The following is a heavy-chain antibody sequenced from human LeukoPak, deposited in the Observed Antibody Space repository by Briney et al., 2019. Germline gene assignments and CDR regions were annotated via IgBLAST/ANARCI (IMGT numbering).Heavy chain of an antibody. CDR1: GFTFSSYA. CDR2: ISGSGGST. J-gene: IGHJ4*02. Sequence: GGSLRLSCAASGFTFSSYAMSWVRQAPGKGLEWVSAISGSGGSTYYADSVKGRFTISRDNSKNTLYLQMNSLRAEDTAVYYCAKDPSRPPWGDYVDDYWGQGTLVTVSS. D-gene: IGHD4-17*01. V-gene: IGHV3-23*01. CDR3: AKDPSRPPWGDYVDDY.